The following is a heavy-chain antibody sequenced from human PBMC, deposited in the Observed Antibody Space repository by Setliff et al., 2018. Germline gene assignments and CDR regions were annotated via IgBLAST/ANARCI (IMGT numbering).Heavy chain of an antibody. V-gene: IGHV3-74*03. D-gene: IGHD3-16*01. CDR3: ARGPTYSHDYPD. CDR1: GFTFSTYW. CDR2: ISTDGSSI. J-gene: IGHJ4*02. Sequence: PGGSLRLSCVTSGFTFSTYWMHWVRQAPGQGLVWVARISTDGSSITYADSVKGRFTISRDNAKDSLYLQMNSLRAEDTAVYYCARGPTYSHDYPDWGQGTLVTVSS.